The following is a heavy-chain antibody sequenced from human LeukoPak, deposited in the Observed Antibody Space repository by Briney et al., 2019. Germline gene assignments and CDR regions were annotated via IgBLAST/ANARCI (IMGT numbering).Heavy chain of an antibody. CDR2: IYYTGRA. Sequence: SETLSLTCTVSGGSISRYYWSWIRQPPGTGLEWIGYIYYTGRADYNPSLESRVSMSEDTSKNQFSLRVNSMTAADTAVYYCARGDFWSGAPTDWGQGTLVTVSS. CDR1: GGSISRYY. CDR3: ARGDFWSGAPTD. J-gene: IGHJ4*02. D-gene: IGHD3-3*01. V-gene: IGHV4-59*01.